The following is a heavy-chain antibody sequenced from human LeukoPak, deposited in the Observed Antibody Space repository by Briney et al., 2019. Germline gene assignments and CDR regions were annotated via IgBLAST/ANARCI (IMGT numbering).Heavy chain of an antibody. CDR2: VYTSGNT. D-gene: IGHD1-26*01. V-gene: IGHV4-4*07. CDR1: GGSIRSYY. CDR3: ARDNSGSYFAVFDY. J-gene: IGHJ4*02. Sequence: SETLSLTCTVSGGSIRSYYWRWIRQPAGKGLAWLGRVYTSGNTNYNPSLKSRVTKSVDTSKNQFSLKLSSVTAADTAVYYCARDNSGSYFAVFDYWGQGTLVTVSS.